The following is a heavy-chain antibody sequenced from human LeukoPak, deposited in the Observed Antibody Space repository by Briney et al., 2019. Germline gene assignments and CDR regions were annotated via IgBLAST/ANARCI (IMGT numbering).Heavy chain of an antibody. J-gene: IGHJ4*02. CDR1: GYTFTGYY. CDR2: INPNSGGT. CDR3: ARGYYDSSGYSPWGY. Sequence: ASVKVSCKASGYTFTGYYMHWVRQAPGHGLEWMGWINPNSGGTNYAQKFQGRVTMTRDTSISTAYMELSRLRSDDTAVYYCARGYYDSSGYSPWGYWGQGTLVTVSS. V-gene: IGHV1-2*02. D-gene: IGHD3-22*01.